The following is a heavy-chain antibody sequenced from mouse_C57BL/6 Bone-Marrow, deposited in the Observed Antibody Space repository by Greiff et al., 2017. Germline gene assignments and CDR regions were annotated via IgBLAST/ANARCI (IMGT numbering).Heavy chain of an antibody. Sequence: QVQLQQSGPGLVQPSQSLSITCTVSGFSLTSYGVHWVRQSPGKGLEWLGVIWRGGSTDYNAAFMSRLSITKDNSKGQVFFNMNILQADDTAIYYCAKSGGYYFSYFDVWGTGTTVTVSS. J-gene: IGHJ1*03. D-gene: IGHD2-3*01. CDR2: IWRGGST. CDR1: GFSLTSYG. CDR3: AKSGGYYFSYFDV. V-gene: IGHV2-5*01.